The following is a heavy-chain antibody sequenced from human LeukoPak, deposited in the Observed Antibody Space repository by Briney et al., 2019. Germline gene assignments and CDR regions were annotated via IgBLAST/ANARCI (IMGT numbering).Heavy chain of an antibody. J-gene: IGHJ6*03. CDR2: ISSSSSTI. V-gene: IGHV3-48*01. CDR1: GFTFSSYS. CDR3: ARVTYDFWSSPTYYMDV. D-gene: IGHD3-3*01. Sequence: GGSLRLSCAASGFTFSSYSMNWVRQAPGKGLEWVSYISSSSSTIYYADSVKGRFTISRDNAKNSLYLQMNGLRAEDTAVYYCARVTYDFWSSPTYYMDVWGKGTTVTVSS.